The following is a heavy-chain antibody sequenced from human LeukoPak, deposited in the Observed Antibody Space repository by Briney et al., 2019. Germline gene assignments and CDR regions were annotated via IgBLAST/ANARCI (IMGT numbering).Heavy chain of an antibody. CDR2: IYPGDSDT. V-gene: IGHV5-51*01. CDR1: GYSFTSYW. J-gene: IGHJ4*02. CDR3: ASAYCSSTSCYVGRGDY. Sequence: GESLKISCKGSGYSFTSYWIGWVRQMPGKGLEWMGIIYPGDSDTRYSPSFQGQVTISADKSISTAYLQWSSLKASDTAMYYCASAYCSSTSCYVGRGDYWGQGTLVTVSS. D-gene: IGHD2-2*01.